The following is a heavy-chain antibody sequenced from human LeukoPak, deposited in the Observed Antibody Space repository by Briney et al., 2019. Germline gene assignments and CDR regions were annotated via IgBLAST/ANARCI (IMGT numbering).Heavy chain of an antibody. J-gene: IGHJ6*03. V-gene: IGHV4-34*01. CDR2: INHSGRT. CDR3: ARMTVGIAAAGRPMDV. Sequence: PSETLSLTCAVYGGSFSGYYWSWIRQPPGKGLEWIGEINHSGRTNYNPSLKSRVTISVDTSKNQFSLKLSSVTAADTAVYYCARMTVGIAAAGRPMDVWGKGTTVTVSS. D-gene: IGHD6-13*01. CDR1: GGSFSGYY.